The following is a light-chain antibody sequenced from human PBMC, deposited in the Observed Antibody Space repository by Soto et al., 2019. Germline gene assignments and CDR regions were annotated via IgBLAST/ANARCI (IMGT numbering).Light chain of an antibody. V-gene: IGLV1-36*01. CDR2: YDD. CDR1: NSNIGDNA. Sequence: QSALTQPPSVSGAPRQRVTISWTGSNSNIGDNAENWYQQLPGEATKLLIYYDDLLPSGVSDRFSGSKSGTSSSLAISGLQSEDEADYYCAACDGSLNGQVFGRGTKLTVL. J-gene: IGLJ2*01. CDR3: AACDGSLNGQV.